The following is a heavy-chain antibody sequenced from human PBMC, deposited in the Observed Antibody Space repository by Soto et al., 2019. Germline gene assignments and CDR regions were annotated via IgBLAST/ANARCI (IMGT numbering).Heavy chain of an antibody. CDR3: ARNVFPDSSGYLTGFDY. Sequence: GGSLRLSRAASGFTFSSYGMHWVRQAPGKGLEWVAVIWYDGSNKYYADSVKGRFTISRDNSKNTLYLQMNSLRAEDTAVYYCARNVFPDSSGYLTGFDYWGQGTLVTVSS. V-gene: IGHV3-33*01. D-gene: IGHD3-22*01. CDR2: IWYDGSNK. J-gene: IGHJ4*02. CDR1: GFTFSSYG.